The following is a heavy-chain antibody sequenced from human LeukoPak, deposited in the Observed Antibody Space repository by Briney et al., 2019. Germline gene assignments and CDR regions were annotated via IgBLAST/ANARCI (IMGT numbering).Heavy chain of an antibody. CDR1: GYSFTSYW. CDR2: IDPNDSDT. V-gene: IGHV5-51*01. CDR3: ARLGFQPSWFDP. Sequence: PGESLEISCKGFGYSFTSYWIGWVRQMPGRGLEWMGTIDPNDSDTRYSPSFQGQVTISADRSISTAYLQWSSLKASDTALYYCARLGFQPSWFDPWGQGTLVTVSS. J-gene: IGHJ5*02. D-gene: IGHD2-2*01.